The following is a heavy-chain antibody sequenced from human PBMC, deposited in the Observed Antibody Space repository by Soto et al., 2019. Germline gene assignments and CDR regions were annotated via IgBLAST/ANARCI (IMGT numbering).Heavy chain of an antibody. V-gene: IGHV1-24*01. J-gene: IGHJ5*02. Sequence: QVQLVQSGAEVKKPGASVKVSCKVSGYTLTELSMHWVRQAPGKGLEWMGGFDPEDGETIYAQKFQGRVTMTEDTSTDTAYMELSRLRSEDTAVYYCAKSPCSSTSCYALSNWFDPWGQGTLVTVSS. CDR2: FDPEDGET. CDR3: AKSPCSSTSCYALSNWFDP. CDR1: GYTLTELS. D-gene: IGHD2-2*01.